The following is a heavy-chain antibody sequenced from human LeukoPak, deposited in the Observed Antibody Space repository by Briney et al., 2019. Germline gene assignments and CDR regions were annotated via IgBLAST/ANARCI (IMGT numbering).Heavy chain of an antibody. J-gene: IGHJ4*02. D-gene: IGHD3-22*01. Sequence: PSETLSLTCTVYGGSFSGYYWSWIRQPPGKGLEWIGEINHSGSTNYNPSLKSRVTISVDTSKNQFSLKLSSVTAADTAVYYCARWGDYYDSSGIDYWGQGTLVTVSS. CDR2: INHSGST. V-gene: IGHV4-34*01. CDR1: GGSFSGYY. CDR3: ARWGDYYDSSGIDY.